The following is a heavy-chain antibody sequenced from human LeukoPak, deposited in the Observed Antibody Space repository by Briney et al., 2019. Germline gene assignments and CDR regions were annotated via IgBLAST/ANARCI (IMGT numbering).Heavy chain of an antibody. D-gene: IGHD3-3*01. CDR2: ISGSGAGT. V-gene: IGHV3-23*01. CDR3: AKKRTYYDSWSGFAMDY. J-gene: IGHJ4*02. CDR1: GFTFSNYA. Sequence: GGSLRLSCAASGFTFSNYAMSWVRQAPGKGLEWVSAISGSGAGTYYADSVKGRFTVSRDNSKNTLYLQMTSLGAEDTAVYYCAKKRTYYDSWSGFAMDYWGQGALVTVSS.